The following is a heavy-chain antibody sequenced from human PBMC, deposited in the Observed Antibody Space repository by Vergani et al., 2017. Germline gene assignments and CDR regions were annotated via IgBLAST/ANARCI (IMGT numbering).Heavy chain of an antibody. CDR2: IFDAGAT. CDR3: ASMGYSRAPPWWFDL. J-gene: IGHJ4*02. Sequence: QIQLQESGPGVVKPSETLSLVCTVSNASMNGFFWGWVRQPAGKGLEWMGRIFDAGATYYDPSLEGRVTMSVDVSKNQFSLKLTSLTAADTAVYFCASMGYSRAPPWWFDLWGQGTLVTVSS. D-gene: IGHD2-21*01. V-gene: IGHV4-4*07. CDR1: NASMNGFF.